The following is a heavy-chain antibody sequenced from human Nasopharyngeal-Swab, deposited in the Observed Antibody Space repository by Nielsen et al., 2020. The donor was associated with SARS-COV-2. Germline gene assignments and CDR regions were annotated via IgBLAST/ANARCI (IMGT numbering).Heavy chain of an antibody. V-gene: IGHV3-23*01. CDR3: AKDSGAGFCDGGSCFPTNH. D-gene: IGHD2-15*01. CDR1: GFPFPIFA. Sequence: GGSLNLSCAPSGFPFPIFAMTWAPQPPGKGLAWFSAMLGTGSTTYSADSVKGRFTISRDSSKNTLYLQMNSLRAEDTAVYYCAKDSGAGFCDGGSCFPTNHWGQGTLVTVSS. CDR2: MLGTGSTT. J-gene: IGHJ5*02.